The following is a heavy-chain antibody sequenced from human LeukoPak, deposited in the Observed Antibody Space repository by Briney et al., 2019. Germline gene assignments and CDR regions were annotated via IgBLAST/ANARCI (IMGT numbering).Heavy chain of an antibody. J-gene: IGHJ4*02. CDR3: ARGYSSFCSGGSCYFDY. D-gene: IGHD2-15*01. Sequence: GGSLRLSCAASGFTVSSNYMSWVRQAPGKGLEWVSVIYSGGSTYYTDSVKGRFTISRDNSKNTLYLQMNSLRAEDTAVYYCARGYSSFCSGGSCYFDYWGQGTLVTVSS. CDR2: IYSGGST. CDR1: GFTVSSNY. V-gene: IGHV3-66*01.